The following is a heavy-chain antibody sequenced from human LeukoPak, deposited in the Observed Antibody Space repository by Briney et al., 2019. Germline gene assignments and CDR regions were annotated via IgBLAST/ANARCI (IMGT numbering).Heavy chain of an antibody. D-gene: IGHD2-2*01. CDR2: ISYDGSNK. J-gene: IGHJ4*02. V-gene: IGHV3-30*18. CDR3: AKDLARYCSSTSCYPGDY. CDR1: GFTFSSYG. Sequence: PGRSLRLSCAASGFTFSSYGMRWVRQAPGKGLEWVAVISYDGSNKYYADSVKGRFTISRDNSKNTLYLQMNSLRAEDTAVYYCAKDLARYCSSTSCYPGDYWGQGTLVTVSS.